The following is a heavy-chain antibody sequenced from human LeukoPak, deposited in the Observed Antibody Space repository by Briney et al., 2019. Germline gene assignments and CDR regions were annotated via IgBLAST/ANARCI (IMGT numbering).Heavy chain of an antibody. V-gene: IGHV4-39*01. CDR3: ASHHADSSTWYYWYFDL. CDR1: GCSISRSVYH. J-gene: IGHJ2*01. CDR2: IFYSGST. D-gene: IGHD6-13*01. Sequence: PSETLSVTCTVSGCSISRSVYHWVWLRQSTEKGLEGIGNIFYSGSTYYNPSLMSRVTISVDTSKNQFSLKLSSVTAAETAVYYCASHHADSSTWYYWYFDLWGRGTLVTVSS.